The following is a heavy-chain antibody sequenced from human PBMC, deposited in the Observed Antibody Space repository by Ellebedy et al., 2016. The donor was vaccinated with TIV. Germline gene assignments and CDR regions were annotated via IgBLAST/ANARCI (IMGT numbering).Heavy chain of an antibody. CDR2: IKKDGSEK. V-gene: IGHV3-7*01. Sequence: PGGSLRLFCAASGVTFSGYWMSWLRQAPGKGLEWVANIKKDGSEKYYVASVKGRFTISRDNANNSLYLQMNSLRAEDTAVYYCATEAYRGLKRDYWGQGTLVTVSS. D-gene: IGHD1-26*01. CDR1: GVTFSGYW. CDR3: ATEAYRGLKRDY. J-gene: IGHJ4*02.